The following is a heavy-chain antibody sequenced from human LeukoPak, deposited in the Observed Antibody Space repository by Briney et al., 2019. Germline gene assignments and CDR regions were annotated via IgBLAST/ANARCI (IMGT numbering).Heavy chain of an antibody. J-gene: IGHJ4*02. Sequence: GGSLRLSCAASGFTFSNAWMNWVRQAPGKGLEWVGRIKSNTDGGTADYAAPVKGRFTISRDDSKNTLYLQMNSLRTEDTAVYYCTTDLWRGYSLSYWGQGTLVTVSS. CDR1: GFTFSNAW. CDR2: IKSNTDGGTA. V-gene: IGHV3-15*01. CDR3: TTDLWRGYSLSY. D-gene: IGHD5-18*01.